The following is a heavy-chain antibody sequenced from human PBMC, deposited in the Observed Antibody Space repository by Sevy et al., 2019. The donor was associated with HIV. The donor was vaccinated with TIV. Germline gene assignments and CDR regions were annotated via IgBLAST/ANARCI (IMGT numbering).Heavy chain of an antibody. CDR1: GYTLTELS. Sequence: ASVKVSCKVSGYTLTELSMHWVRQAPGKGLEWMGGFDPEDGETIYAQKFQGRVTMTEDTSTHTAYMELSSLRSGDTAVYYCARGSGSYYPFDYWGQGTLVTVSS. D-gene: IGHD3-10*01. CDR3: ARGSGSYYPFDY. CDR2: FDPEDGET. V-gene: IGHV1-24*01. J-gene: IGHJ4*02.